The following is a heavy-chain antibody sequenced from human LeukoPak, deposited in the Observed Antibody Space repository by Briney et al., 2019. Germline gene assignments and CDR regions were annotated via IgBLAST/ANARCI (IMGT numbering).Heavy chain of an antibody. CDR1: GFTFSNYE. CDR2: INWNGGST. D-gene: IGHD3-22*01. V-gene: IGHV3-20*04. CDR3: ARARLPSYDSSGAAFDI. Sequence: TGGSLRLSCAASGFTFSNYEMNWIRQAPGKGLEWVSGINWNGGSTGYADSVKGRFTISRDNAKNSLYLQMNSLRAEDTALYYCARARLPSYDSSGAAFDIWGQGTMVTVSS. J-gene: IGHJ3*02.